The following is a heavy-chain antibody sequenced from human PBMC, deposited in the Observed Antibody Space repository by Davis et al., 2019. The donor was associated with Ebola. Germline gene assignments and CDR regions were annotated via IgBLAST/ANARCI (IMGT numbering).Heavy chain of an antibody. CDR2: IFPIFGTA. J-gene: IGHJ4*02. Sequence: SVKVSCKASGGTFSSYAISWVRQAPGQGLEWMGGIFPIFGTANYAQKFQGRVTITADESTSTAYMELSSLRSEDTAVYYCARGGWELLYGRFDYWGQGTLVTVSS. CDR3: ARGGWELLYGRFDY. D-gene: IGHD1-26*01. CDR1: GGTFSSYA. V-gene: IGHV1-69*13.